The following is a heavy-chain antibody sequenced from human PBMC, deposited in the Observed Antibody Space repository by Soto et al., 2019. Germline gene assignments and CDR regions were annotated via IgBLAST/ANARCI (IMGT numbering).Heavy chain of an antibody. Sequence: PSETLSLTCTVSGDSISAYSWSWVRQAPGKGLEWVGRIKSKTDGGTTDYAAPVKGRFTISRDDSKNTLYLQMNSLKTEDTAVYYCTTDPVTMIVVVPSSGWGQGTLVTVSS. J-gene: IGHJ4*02. CDR3: TTDPVTMIVVVPSSG. V-gene: IGHV3-15*07. D-gene: IGHD3-22*01. CDR2: IKSKTDGGTT. CDR1: GDSISAYS.